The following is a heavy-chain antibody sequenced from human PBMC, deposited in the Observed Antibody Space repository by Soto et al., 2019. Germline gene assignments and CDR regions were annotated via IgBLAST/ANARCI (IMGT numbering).Heavy chain of an antibody. J-gene: IGHJ4*02. Sequence: GGSLRLSCAASGFTFSSYAMHWVRQAPGKGLEWVAVISYDGSNKYYADSVKGRFTISRDNSKNTLYLQMNSLRAEDTAVYYCARDGRGYDSSGYYGFLGFLGYWGQGTLVTVSS. CDR3: ARDGRGYDSSGYYGFLGFLGY. V-gene: IGHV3-30-3*01. CDR2: ISYDGSNK. CDR1: GFTFSSYA. D-gene: IGHD3-22*01.